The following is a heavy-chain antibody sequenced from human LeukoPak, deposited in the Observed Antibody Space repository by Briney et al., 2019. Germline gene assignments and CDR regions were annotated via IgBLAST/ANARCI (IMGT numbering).Heavy chain of an antibody. Sequence: ASVKVSCKASGYTFTSYYMHWVRQAPGQGLEWMGIINPSGGSTSYAQKFQSRVTMTRDTSTSTVYMELSSLRSEDTAVYYCARDSDYYDSSGYLPQYYFDYWGQGTLVTVSS. D-gene: IGHD3-22*01. V-gene: IGHV1-46*01. CDR3: ARDSDYYDSSGYLPQYYFDY. J-gene: IGHJ4*02. CDR2: INPSGGST. CDR1: GYTFTSYY.